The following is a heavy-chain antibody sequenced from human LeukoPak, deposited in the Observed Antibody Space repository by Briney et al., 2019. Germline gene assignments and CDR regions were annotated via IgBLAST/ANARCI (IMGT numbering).Heavy chain of an antibody. D-gene: IGHD6-19*01. Sequence: PGRSLRLSCAASGFTLDDYAMHWVRQAPGKGLEWVSGISWNSGSIGYADSVKGRFTISRDNAKNPLYLQMNSLRAEDMALYYCAKDPTPTLAVAGSFDYWGQGTLVTVSS. CDR3: AKDPTPTLAVAGSFDY. CDR2: ISWNSGSI. J-gene: IGHJ4*02. CDR1: GFTLDDYA. V-gene: IGHV3-9*03.